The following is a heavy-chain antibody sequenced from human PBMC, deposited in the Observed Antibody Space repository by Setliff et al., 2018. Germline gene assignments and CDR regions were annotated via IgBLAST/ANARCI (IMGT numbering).Heavy chain of an antibody. V-gene: IGHV1-2*02. CDR3: ARRAFIETITGYCFDL. CDR2: ISPHTGNT. J-gene: IGHJ4*02. D-gene: IGHD1-20*01. Sequence: GASVKVSCKASGYNFPGYYLHWVRQAPGQGLEWMGWISPHTGNTQYAQDFQGXXTMTRXXXXXXXXXXXXXXXXXXXXXXXXARRAFIETITGYCFDLWGQGTQVTVSS. CDR1: GYNFPGYY.